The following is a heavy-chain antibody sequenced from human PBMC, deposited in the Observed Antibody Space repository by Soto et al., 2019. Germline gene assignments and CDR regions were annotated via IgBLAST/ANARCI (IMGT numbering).Heavy chain of an antibody. J-gene: IGHJ6*02. CDR2: MNPNSGNT. D-gene: IGHD4-4*01. CDR1: GGTFSSYA. Sequence: QVQLVQSGAEVKKPGSSVKVSCKASGGTFSSYAISWVRQAPGQGLEWMGWMNPNSGNTGYAQKFQGRVTMTRNTSISTAYMELSSLRSEDTAVYYCARGWHDYSKLAYCYGMDVWGQGTTVTVSS. CDR3: ARGWHDYSKLAYCYGMDV. V-gene: IGHV1-8*02.